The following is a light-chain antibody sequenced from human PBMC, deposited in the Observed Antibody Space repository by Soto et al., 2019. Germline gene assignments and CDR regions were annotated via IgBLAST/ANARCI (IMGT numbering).Light chain of an antibody. CDR3: KQSYSTPYT. CDR2: IAS. CDR1: HSISNY. J-gene: IGKJ2*01. V-gene: IGKV1-39*01. Sequence: DIHIIYCPALVSASVGGKVSITCRASHSISNYLNWYQQKPGKAPNLLIYIASNLHSGVPSRFSGSGSGTAFTLTISSMQPEDFATYYCKQSYSTPYTFGQGTKVDIK.